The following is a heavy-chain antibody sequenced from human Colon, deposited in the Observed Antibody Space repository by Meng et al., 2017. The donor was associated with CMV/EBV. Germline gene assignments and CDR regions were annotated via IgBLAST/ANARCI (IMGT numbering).Heavy chain of an antibody. Sequence: QVQLQQWGEGLLEPSETLSLTCAVYDGSSSGYYFSWVRQPPGKGLEWIGEIHPSGSTSYNASLNSRVTLSLDTSKDQFSLKLNSVTAADTAVYFCARGDDTAKTGRSWGQGILVTVS. V-gene: IGHV4-34*02. CDR3: ARGDDTAKTGRS. D-gene: IGHD5-18*01. CDR1: DGSSSGYY. CDR2: IHPSGST. J-gene: IGHJ4*02.